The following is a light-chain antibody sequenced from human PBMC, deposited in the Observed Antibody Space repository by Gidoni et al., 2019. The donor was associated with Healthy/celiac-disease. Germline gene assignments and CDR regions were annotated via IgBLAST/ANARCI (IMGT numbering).Light chain of an antibody. V-gene: IGKV1-8*01. J-gene: IGKJ1*01. CDR2: AAS. CDR1: QGISSY. Sequence: AIRMTQSPSSFSASTGDRVTITCRASQGISSYLAWYQQKPGKAPKLLIDAASTLQSGVPSRFSGSGSGTDFTLIISCLQSEDFATYYCQQYYSYPRTFGQGTKVEIK. CDR3: QQYYSYPRT.